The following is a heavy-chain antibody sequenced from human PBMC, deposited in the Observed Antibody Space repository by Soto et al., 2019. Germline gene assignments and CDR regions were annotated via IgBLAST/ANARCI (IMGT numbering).Heavy chain of an antibody. CDR1: GFTFSIYW. CDR3: VRGDGDRYDGHGYLGRH. CDR2: MNMDGSRT. V-gene: IGHV3-74*01. D-gene: IGHD3-22*01. Sequence: EVQLVESGGGLVQPGGSLRLSCAASGFTFSIYWMHWVRQAPGKGLVWVSRMNMDGSRTSYADFAKGRFTISRDDAKSTVALQMSNRRAEDRAVYYCVRGDGDRYDGHGYLGRHWGQGTLVTVSS. J-gene: IGHJ4*02.